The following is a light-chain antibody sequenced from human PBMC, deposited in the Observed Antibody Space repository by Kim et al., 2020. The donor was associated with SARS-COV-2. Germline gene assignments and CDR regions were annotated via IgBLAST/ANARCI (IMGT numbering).Light chain of an antibody. CDR3: SSYAGSNTPYV. Sequence: QSATTTCTGTNNDVGGYNYVSWYQQHPGNAPKLLIYEFTKRPSGVPDRFSGSKSGSTASLTVSGLQAEDEADYYCSSYAGSNTPYVFGTGTKVTVL. CDR2: EFT. V-gene: IGLV2-8*01. J-gene: IGLJ1*01. CDR1: NNDVGGYNY.